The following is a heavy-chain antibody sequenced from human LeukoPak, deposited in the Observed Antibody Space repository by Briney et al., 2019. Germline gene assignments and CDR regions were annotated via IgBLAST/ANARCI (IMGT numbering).Heavy chain of an antibody. Sequence: AAVKVSCKASGYTFTSYGISWVRQAPGQGLEWMGGISAYNGNTNYALKLQGRVTMTTDISTSTAYMELRSLRSDDTAVYYCAREGIVVVPAAIRYFDYWGQGTLVTVSS. J-gene: IGHJ4*02. CDR3: AREGIVVVPAAIRYFDY. CDR1: GYTFTSYG. V-gene: IGHV1-18*01. CDR2: ISAYNGNT. D-gene: IGHD2-2*02.